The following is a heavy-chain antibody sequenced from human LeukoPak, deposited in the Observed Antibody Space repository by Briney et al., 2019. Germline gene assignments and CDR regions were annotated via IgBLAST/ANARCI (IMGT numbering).Heavy chain of an antibody. V-gene: IGHV4-38-2*02. CDR2: IYHSGST. CDR1: GYSISSGYY. Sequence: SETLSLTCTVSGYSISSGYYWGWIRQPPGKGLEWIGSIYHSGSTYYNPSLKSRVTISVDTSKNQFSLKLSSVTAADTAVYYCARAKYSSSWYLSWGQGTLVTVSS. J-gene: IGHJ5*02. CDR3: ARAKYSSSWYLS. D-gene: IGHD6-13*01.